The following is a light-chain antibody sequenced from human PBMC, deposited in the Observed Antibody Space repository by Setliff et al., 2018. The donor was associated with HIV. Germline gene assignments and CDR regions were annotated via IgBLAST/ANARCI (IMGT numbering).Light chain of an antibody. V-gene: IGLV2-14*03. CDR1: TSDIGGYNF. J-gene: IGLJ2*01. Sequence: QSVLTQPASLSGSPGQSITISCTGATSDIGGYNFVSWYQQHPGKAPKLPIYAVTKRPSGVSARFSASKSGNTASLTISGLQDEDEADYYCNSYTSRSTVIFGGGTKVTVL. CDR2: AVT. CDR3: NSYTSRSTVI.